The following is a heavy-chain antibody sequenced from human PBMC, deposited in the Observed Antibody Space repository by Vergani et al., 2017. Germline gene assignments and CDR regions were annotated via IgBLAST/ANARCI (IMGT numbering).Heavy chain of an antibody. CDR1: GFTFSSYS. Sequence: EVQLVESGGGLVKPGGSLRLSCAASGFTFSSYSMNWVRQAPGKGLEWVSSISSSSSYIYYADSVKGRFTISRDNAKNSLYLQMNGLRAKDTAVYYCARDLDITMVRGGDYWSQGTLVTVSS. CDR3: ARDLDITMVRGGDY. CDR2: ISSSSSYI. V-gene: IGHV3-21*01. D-gene: IGHD3-10*01. J-gene: IGHJ4*02.